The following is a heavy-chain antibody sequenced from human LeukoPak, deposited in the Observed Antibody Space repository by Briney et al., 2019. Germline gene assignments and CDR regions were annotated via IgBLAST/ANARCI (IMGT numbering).Heavy chain of an antibody. CDR2: ISGSGGST. D-gene: IGHD6-19*01. J-gene: IGHJ4*02. V-gene: IGHV3-23*01. CDR3: AKDHNIAVAGTPFDY. CDR1: GITFSSYA. Sequence: PGGSLRLSCAASGITFSSYAMSWVRQAPGKGREWVSAISGSGGSTYYADSVKGRFTISRDNSKNTLYLQMNSLRAEDTAVYYCAKDHNIAVAGTPFDYWGQGTLVTVSS.